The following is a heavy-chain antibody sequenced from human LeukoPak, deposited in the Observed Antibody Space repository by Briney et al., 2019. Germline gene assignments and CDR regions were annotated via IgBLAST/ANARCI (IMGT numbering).Heavy chain of an antibody. CDR1: GGSFSGYY. Sequence: SETLSLTCAVYGGSFSGYYWSWIRQPPGKGLEWIGEINHSGSTNYNPSLKSRVTISVDTSKNQFSLKLSSVTAADTAVYYCARRPGTYSSSWYRYYYYMDVWGKGTTVTISS. J-gene: IGHJ6*03. D-gene: IGHD6-13*01. V-gene: IGHV4-34*01. CDR3: ARRPGTYSSSWYRYYYYMDV. CDR2: INHSGST.